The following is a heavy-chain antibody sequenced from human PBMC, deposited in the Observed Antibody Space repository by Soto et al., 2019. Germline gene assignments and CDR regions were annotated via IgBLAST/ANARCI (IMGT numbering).Heavy chain of an antibody. CDR2: INEDGSMT. CDR1: GFSFTNIW. CDR3: VTGFR. Sequence: EVQLVDSGGGLVQTGGSLILTCAASGFSFTNIWMYWVRQAQGKGLVWVSRINEDGSMTSHADSVRGRFTISRDNAKNSLYLTMNSRSAEDTAVYYCVTGFRWGQGTLVTVSS. V-gene: IGHV3-74*01. J-gene: IGHJ4*02.